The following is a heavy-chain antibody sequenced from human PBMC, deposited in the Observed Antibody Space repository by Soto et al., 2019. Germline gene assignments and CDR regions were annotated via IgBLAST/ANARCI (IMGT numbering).Heavy chain of an antibody. CDR3: GRGRSGQIVVFY. Sequence: ASVEVSCKASGYTFTGHYIHWVRQAPEQGPEWMGEIGPESGATRYAQRFQGRVTMTRDMSITTVYMELNNLSPDDTAVYYCGRGRSGQIVVFYWGQGTPVTVSS. D-gene: IGHD1-26*01. CDR2: IGPESGAT. V-gene: IGHV1-2*02. CDR1: GYTFTGHY. J-gene: IGHJ4*02.